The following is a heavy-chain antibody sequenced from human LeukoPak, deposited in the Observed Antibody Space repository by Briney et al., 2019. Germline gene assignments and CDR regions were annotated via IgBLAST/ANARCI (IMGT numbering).Heavy chain of an antibody. J-gene: IGHJ4*02. D-gene: IGHD3-3*01. Sequence: GGSLRLSCAASGFNFSSYGMHWVRQAPGKGLEWLAVISYDGTNQHYADSVKGRFTISRDNSKNTLYLLMNSLRAEDTAVYYCARGVPYDSWSGPHYSDYWGQGTLVTVSS. CDR3: ARGVPYDSWSGPHYSDY. V-gene: IGHV3-30*03. CDR2: ISYDGTNQ. CDR1: GFNFSSYG.